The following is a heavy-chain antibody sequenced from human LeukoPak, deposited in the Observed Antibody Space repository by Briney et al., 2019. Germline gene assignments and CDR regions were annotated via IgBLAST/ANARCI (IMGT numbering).Heavy chain of an antibody. CDR1: GFTVSSNF. Sequence: GGSLRLSCAVSGFTVSSNFMSWVRQATGKGPECVSVIYTSGITYYADSVRGRFTISRDNSKNTLYLQMDSLTAEDTAVYYCAREDAGGTYSFDYWGQGTLVTVSS. CDR3: AREDAGGTYSFDY. J-gene: IGHJ4*02. V-gene: IGHV3-66*01. CDR2: IYTSGIT. D-gene: IGHD1-26*01.